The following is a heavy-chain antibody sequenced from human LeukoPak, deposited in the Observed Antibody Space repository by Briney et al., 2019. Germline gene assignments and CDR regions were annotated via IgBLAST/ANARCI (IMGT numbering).Heavy chain of an antibody. V-gene: IGHV1-69*13. CDR1: GGTFSSYA. Sequence: SVKVSCKASGGTFSSYAISWVRQAPGQGLEWMGGIIPIFGTANYAQKFQGRVTITADESTSTAYMELSSLRSEDAAVYYCARSEGGYSYGHPCWGQGTLVTVSS. J-gene: IGHJ4*02. CDR3: ARSEGGYSYGHPC. CDR2: IIPIFGTA. D-gene: IGHD5-18*01.